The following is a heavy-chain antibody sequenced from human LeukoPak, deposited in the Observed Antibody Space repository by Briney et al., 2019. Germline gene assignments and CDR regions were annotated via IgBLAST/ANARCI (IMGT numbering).Heavy chain of an antibody. CDR3: ATDRPWRGVY. Sequence: GSLRLSCAASGFPFSNAWMNWVRQAPGKGLEWVGRIKTKTDGGTTDYAAPVKGRFTISRDDSKNTLYLQMNSLKSEDTAVYYCATDRPWRGVYWGQGTLVTVSS. V-gene: IGHV3-15*01. J-gene: IGHJ4*02. CDR1: GFPFSNAW. D-gene: IGHD3-10*01. CDR2: IKTKTDGGTT.